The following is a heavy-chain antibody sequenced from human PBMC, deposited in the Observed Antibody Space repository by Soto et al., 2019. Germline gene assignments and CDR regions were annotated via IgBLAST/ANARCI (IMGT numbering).Heavy chain of an antibody. CDR3: GRGGGAAIHICFPP. CDR2: INAGNGNT. V-gene: IGHV1-3*01. CDR1: GYTFTSYA. Sequence: QVQLVQSGAEVKKPGASVKVSCKASGYTFTSYAMHWVRQAPGQRLEWMGWINAGNGNTKYSQKFQGRVTITRDTPGSQAYRGVSILRSECTAVYYWGRGGGAAIHICFPPGAQEPLATVS. J-gene: IGHJ5*02. D-gene: IGHD2-2*01.